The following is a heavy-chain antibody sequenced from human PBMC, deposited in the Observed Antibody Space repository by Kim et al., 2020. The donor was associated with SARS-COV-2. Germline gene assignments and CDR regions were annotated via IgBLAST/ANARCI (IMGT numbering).Heavy chain of an antibody. D-gene: IGHD4-4*01. Sequence: STYYNPSLKSRVIISVDMSKNQFSLKLSSVTAADTAVYYCAKDFDTVTNYWGQGTLVTVSS. V-gene: IGHV4-39*07. J-gene: IGHJ4*02. CDR2: ST. CDR3: AKDFDTVTNY.